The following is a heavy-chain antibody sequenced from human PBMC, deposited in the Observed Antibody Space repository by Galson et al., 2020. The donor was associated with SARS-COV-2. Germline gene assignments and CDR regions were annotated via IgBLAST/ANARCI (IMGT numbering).Heavy chain of an antibody. CDR1: GFTFSSYS. V-gene: IGHV3-21*01. CDR2: ISSSSSYI. D-gene: IGHD4-17*01. CDR3: ALDPTHYEGDYEEDYYGMDV. J-gene: IGHJ6*02. Sequence: GESLKISCAASGFTFSSYSMNWVRQAPGKGLEWVSSISSSSSYIYYADSVKGRFTISRDNAKNSLYLQMNSLRAEDTAVYYCALDPTHYEGDYEEDYYGMDVWGQGTTVTVSS.